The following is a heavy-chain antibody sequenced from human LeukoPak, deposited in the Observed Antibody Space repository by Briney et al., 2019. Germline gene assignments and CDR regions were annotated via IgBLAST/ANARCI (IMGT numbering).Heavy chain of an antibody. J-gene: IGHJ4*02. CDR3: ARHLRSSSGRGPFDY. CDR2: INHSGST. D-gene: IGHD3-3*02. CDR1: GGSFSGYY. V-gene: IGHV4-34*01. Sequence: SSETLSLTCAVYGGSFSGYYWSWIRQPPGKGLEWIGEINHSGSTNYNPSLKSRVTISVDTSKNQFSLKLSSVTAADTAVYYCARHLRSSSGRGPFDYWGQGTLVTVSS.